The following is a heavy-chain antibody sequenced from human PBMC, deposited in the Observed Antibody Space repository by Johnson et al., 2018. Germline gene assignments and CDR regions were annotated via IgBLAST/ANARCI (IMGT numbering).Heavy chain of an antibody. Sequence: VQLVESGGGVVQPGRSLRLSCAASGFTFSSYGMHWVRQAPGKGLAWVTFIWYDGSNKYYGDSVQGRFTISRDNSKKTLYLQRNSLRAEDTAVYYGARAYCRGGSCRFYYNYYGMDVWGQGTTVTVSS. CDR3: ARAYCRGGSCRFYYNYYGMDV. D-gene: IGHD2-15*01. V-gene: IGHV3-33*01. CDR1: GFTFSSYG. CDR2: IWYDGSNK. J-gene: IGHJ6*02.